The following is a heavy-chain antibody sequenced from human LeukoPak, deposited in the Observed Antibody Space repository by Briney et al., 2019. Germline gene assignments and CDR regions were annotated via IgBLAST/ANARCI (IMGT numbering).Heavy chain of an antibody. J-gene: IGHJ6*02. CDR2: IYSGGST. CDR3: ARDYPYDSSGYYYGEYYYGMDV. V-gene: IGHV3-66*01. D-gene: IGHD3-22*01. CDR1: GFTVSSNY. Sequence: GSLRLSCAASGFTVSSNYMRWVRQAPGKGLEWVSVIYSGGSTYYADSVKGRFTISRDNSKNTLYLQMNSLRAEDTAVYYCARDYPYDSSGYYYGEYYYGMDVWGQGTTVTVSS.